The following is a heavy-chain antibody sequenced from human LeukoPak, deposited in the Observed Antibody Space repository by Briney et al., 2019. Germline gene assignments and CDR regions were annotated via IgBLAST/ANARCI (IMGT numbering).Heavy chain of an antibody. CDR3: ARGISGGSTVTYFFDY. V-gene: IGHV1-46*01. CDR2: INPGSGTT. CDR1: GYTFTSYY. J-gene: IGHJ4*02. Sequence: ASVKVSCKASGYTFTSYYIHWMRQAPGQGLEWMGIINPGSGTTTYAQKFQGRVTMTRDTSTSTVYMELSSLRSEDTALFYCARGISGGSTVTYFFDYWGQGTLVTVSS. D-gene: IGHD4-11*01.